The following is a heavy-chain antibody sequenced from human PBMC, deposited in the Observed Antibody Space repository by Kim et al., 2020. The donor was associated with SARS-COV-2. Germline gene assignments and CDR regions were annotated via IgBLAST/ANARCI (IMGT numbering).Heavy chain of an antibody. CDR3: ARALYIPEGASYGMDV. J-gene: IGHJ6*01. CDR2: IYYSGST. D-gene: IGHD2-21*01. Sequence: SETLSLTCTVSGDSVNNGSRYWSWIRQPPGKGLEWIGYIYYSGSTNYNPSLKSRDTISIDTSKNQFSLKLTSVTAADTAVYYCARALYIPEGASYGMDV. CDR1: GDSVNNGSRY. V-gene: IGHV4-61*01.